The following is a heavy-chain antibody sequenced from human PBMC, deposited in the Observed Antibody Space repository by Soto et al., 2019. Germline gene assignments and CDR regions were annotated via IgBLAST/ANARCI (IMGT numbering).Heavy chain of an antibody. D-gene: IGHD3-22*01. CDR1: GGSISSSSYY. CDR2: IYYSGST. J-gene: IGHJ6*02. V-gene: IGHV4-39*01. CDR3: ARRYYDSSEDGMDV. Sequence: QLQLQESGPGLVKPSETLSLTCTVSGGSISSSSYYWGWIRQSPGKGLEWIGSIYYSGSTYYNPSLKSRVTISVDTSKNQFSLKLSSVTAADTAVYYCARRYYDSSEDGMDVWGQGTTVTVSS.